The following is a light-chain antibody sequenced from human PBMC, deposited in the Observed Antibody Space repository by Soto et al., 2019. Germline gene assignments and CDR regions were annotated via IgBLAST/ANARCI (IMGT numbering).Light chain of an antibody. Sequence: EIVMTQSPATLSVSPGERATLSCRASQSVSSNVAWYQQKFGQAPRLLMYGASIRATSFPARFSGSGSGTEFTLTIRSLQSEDVAVYYFQEYHNWPRTFGQGTKVEIK. CDR2: GAS. J-gene: IGKJ1*01. CDR1: QSVSSN. CDR3: QEYHNWPRT. V-gene: IGKV3-15*01.